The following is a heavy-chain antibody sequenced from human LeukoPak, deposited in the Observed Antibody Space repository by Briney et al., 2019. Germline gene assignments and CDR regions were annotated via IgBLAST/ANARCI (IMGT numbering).Heavy chain of an antibody. CDR1: GYSIGSGYY. D-gene: IGHD5-18*01. Sequence: SETLSLTCTVSGYSIGSGYYWGWIRQPPGKGLEWIGNFYHSGSTYYNPSLKSRVTISLDTSKNQFSLRLSSVTAADTAVYYCARTHTDTAMQIYAFNIWGQGTMVTVSS. CDR2: FYHSGST. CDR3: ARTHTDTAMQIYAFNI. V-gene: IGHV4-38-2*02. J-gene: IGHJ3*02.